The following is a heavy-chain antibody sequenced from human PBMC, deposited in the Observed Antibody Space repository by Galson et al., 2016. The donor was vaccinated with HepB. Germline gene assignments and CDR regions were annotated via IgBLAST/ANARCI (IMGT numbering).Heavy chain of an antibody. Sequence: SVKVSCKASGGTFSGYTINWVRQAPGQGLKWMGGIIPIFGTTNYAQKFQGRVTITADESTSTAYMELSSLRSDDTAVYYCATDPYCSGGSGYRQFDYWGQGTLVTVSS. CDR1: GGTFSGYT. CDR2: IIPIFGTT. D-gene: IGHD2-15*01. J-gene: IGHJ4*02. V-gene: IGHV1-69*13. CDR3: ATDPYCSGGSGYRQFDY.